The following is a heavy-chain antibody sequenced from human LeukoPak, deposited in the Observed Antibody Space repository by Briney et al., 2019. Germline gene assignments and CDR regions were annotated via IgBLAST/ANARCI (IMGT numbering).Heavy chain of an antibody. CDR3: AKDSSQGGDYFDS. D-gene: IGHD3-16*01. CDR2: INGSGVIT. CDR1: EFTFSKYA. J-gene: IGHJ4*02. V-gene: IGHV3-23*01. Sequence: GGSLRLSCAASEFTFSKYAMNWVRQAPGKGLEWVSGINGSGVITFYADSVKGRFTISRDNSKNTLYLQMNSLRAEDTAIYYCAKDSSQGGDYFDSWGQGTLVTVSS.